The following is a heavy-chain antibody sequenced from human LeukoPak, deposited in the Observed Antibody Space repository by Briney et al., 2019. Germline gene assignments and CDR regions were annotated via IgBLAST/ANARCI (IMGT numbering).Heavy chain of an antibody. J-gene: IGHJ4*02. D-gene: IGHD3-22*01. CDR3: VGGVSRGL. Sequence: SETLSLTRTVSSGSIAPSYCGCARQPPGKGLEWIGYIHYSGTTSYNPSLKSRVTISVDTSKNQFSLKPTSMTPADTAINYCVGGVSRGLWGQGTLVTVSS. V-gene: IGHV4-59*01. CDR1: SGSIAPSY. CDR2: IHYSGTT.